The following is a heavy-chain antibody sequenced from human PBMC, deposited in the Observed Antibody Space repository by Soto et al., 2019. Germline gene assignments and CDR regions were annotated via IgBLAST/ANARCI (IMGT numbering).Heavy chain of an antibody. CDR3: ARVGGSGSPFDN. D-gene: IGHD3-10*01. CDR1: GGSINSGGYY. CDR2: IFYSGST. J-gene: IGHJ4*02. V-gene: IGHV4-31*03. Sequence: QVQLQESGPGLVKPSQTLYLTCTVSGGSINSGGYYWSWIRQHPGKGLEWIGYIFYSGSTYYNPSLKSRVTISVDMSKNQFSLKLSSVTAADTAVYYCARVGGSGSPFDNWGQGTLVTVSS.